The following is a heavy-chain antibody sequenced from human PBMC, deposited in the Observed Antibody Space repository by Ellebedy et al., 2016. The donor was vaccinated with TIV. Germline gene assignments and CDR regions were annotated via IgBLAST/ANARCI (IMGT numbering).Heavy chain of an antibody. D-gene: IGHD1-26*01. CDR2: TNPSTDST. CDR3: AREMLGDNKSFDY. V-gene: IGHV1-46*01. CDR1: GYTFTAYY. J-gene: IGHJ4*02. Sequence: ASVKVSCXASGYTFTAYYVHWVRQAPGQGLEWMGITNPSTDSTTYAQKFQGRVTMTRDTSTSTVYMDLSSLRSDDTALYYCAREMLGDNKSFDYWGQGTLVTVSS.